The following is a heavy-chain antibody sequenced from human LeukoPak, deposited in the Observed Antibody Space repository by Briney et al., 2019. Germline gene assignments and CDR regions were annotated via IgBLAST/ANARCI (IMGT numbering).Heavy chain of an antibody. D-gene: IGHD3-22*01. Sequence: PSETLSLTCTVSGVSISSYYWSWIRQPPGKGLEWIGYIYYSGSTNYNPSLKSRVTISVDTSKNQFSLKLSSVTAADTAVYYCARQYSDDSSGYYFAYWGQGTLVTVSS. CDR2: IYYSGST. J-gene: IGHJ4*02. CDR3: ARQYSDDSSGYYFAY. V-gene: IGHV4-59*08. CDR1: GVSISSYY.